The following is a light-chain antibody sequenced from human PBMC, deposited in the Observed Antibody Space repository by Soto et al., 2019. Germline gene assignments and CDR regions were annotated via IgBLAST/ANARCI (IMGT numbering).Light chain of an antibody. J-gene: IGLJ3*02. Sequence: QSVLTQPPSVSGAPGQRVTISCTGSSFNIGAGYDVHWYQQLPGTAPKLLMYGNSNRPSGVPDRFSGSKSGTSASLAITGLQAEDEADYYCQSYDSSLSGSWVFGGGTKVTVL. CDR2: GNS. CDR3: QSYDSSLSGSWV. V-gene: IGLV1-40*01. CDR1: SFNIGAGYD.